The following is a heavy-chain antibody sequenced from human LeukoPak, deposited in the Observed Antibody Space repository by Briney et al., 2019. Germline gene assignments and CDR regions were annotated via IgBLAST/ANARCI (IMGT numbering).Heavy chain of an antibody. CDR2: IHYSGST. J-gene: IGHJ2*01. V-gene: IGHV4-59*01. D-gene: IGHD2-2*01. CDR1: GGSISSYY. CDR3: ARVYCSSTSCLLPYWYFDL. Sequence: SETLSLTCTVSGGSISSYYWSWIRQPPGKGLEWIGYIHYSGSTNYNPSLKSRVTISVDTSKNQFSLKLSSVTAADTAVYYCARVYCSSTSCLLPYWYFDLWGRGTLVTVSS.